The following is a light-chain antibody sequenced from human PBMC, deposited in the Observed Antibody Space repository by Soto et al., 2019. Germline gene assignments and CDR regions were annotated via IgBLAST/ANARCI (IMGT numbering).Light chain of an antibody. CDR2: EVS. Sequence: QSALTQPASMSGSPGQSITISCTGTSNDVGGYKYVSWYQQHPGKAPNLMIYEVSNRPSGVPNRFSGSKSGNTASPTISWLQTEDEADYYCNSYTSRYTDVFGTGTKLTVL. V-gene: IGLV2-14*01. J-gene: IGLJ1*01. CDR3: NSYTSRYTDV. CDR1: SNDVGGYKY.